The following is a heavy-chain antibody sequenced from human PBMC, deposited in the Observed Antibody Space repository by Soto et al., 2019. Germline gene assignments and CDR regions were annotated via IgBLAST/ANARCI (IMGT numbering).Heavy chain of an antibody. CDR1: GFTFSRFG. CDR3: AKDLYGSETYTYDCGMDV. D-gene: IGHD3-10*01. Sequence: QVQLVESGGGVVQPGRSLRLSCAASGFTFSRFGMHWVRQAPGKGLEWVAVISYDGSNRFYADSVKGRFTISRDNSKNTLYPQMNSMRPEDTAVYYCAKDLYGSETYTYDCGMDVWGQGTTVTVSS. V-gene: IGHV3-30*18. CDR2: ISYDGSNR. J-gene: IGHJ6*02.